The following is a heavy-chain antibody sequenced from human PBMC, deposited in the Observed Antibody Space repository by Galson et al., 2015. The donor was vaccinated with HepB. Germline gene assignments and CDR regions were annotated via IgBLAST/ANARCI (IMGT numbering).Heavy chain of an antibody. CDR2: ISYDGINK. Sequence: SLRLSCAASGFTFSSYTMHWVRQAPGKGLEWVAVISYDGINKYYADSVKGRFTISRDNSKNTLYLQMNSLRAEDTAVYYCARESSTYYYPVDYWGQGTLVTVSS. V-gene: IGHV3-30-3*01. CDR3: ARESSTYYYPVDY. D-gene: IGHD3-22*01. CDR1: GFTFSSYT. J-gene: IGHJ4*02.